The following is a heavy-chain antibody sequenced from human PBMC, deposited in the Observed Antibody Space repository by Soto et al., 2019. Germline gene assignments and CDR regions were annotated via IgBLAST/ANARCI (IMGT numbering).Heavy chain of an antibody. CDR3: ARDRSDDILPGYYYYYYGMDV. CDR1: GFTFSSYS. D-gene: IGHD3-9*01. CDR2: ISSSSSYI. V-gene: IGHV3-21*01. J-gene: IGHJ6*02. Sequence: EVQLVESGGGLVKPGGSLRLSCAASGFTFSSYSMNWVRQAPGKGLEWVSSISSSSSYIYYADSVKGRFTISRDNAKNSLYLQMNSLRAEDTAVYYCARDRSDDILPGYYYYYYGMDVWGQGTTVTVSS.